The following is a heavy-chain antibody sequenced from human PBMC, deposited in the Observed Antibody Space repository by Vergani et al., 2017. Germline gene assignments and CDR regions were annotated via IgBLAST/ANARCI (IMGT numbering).Heavy chain of an antibody. J-gene: IGHJ2*01. CDR1: GFDFSDYA. Sequence: EGRLVESGGASRRPGESLRLSCISSGFDFSDYAMGWVRQVPGKGLQWVSSINYSGRRFHYGDSVKGRFTISRDNSKNTLYLQMNSLRAEDTAVYYCARDRKYSSSSLDLWGRGTLVTVSS. CDR3: ARDRKYSSSSLDL. V-gene: IGHV3-23*04. D-gene: IGHD6-6*01. CDR2: INYSGRRF.